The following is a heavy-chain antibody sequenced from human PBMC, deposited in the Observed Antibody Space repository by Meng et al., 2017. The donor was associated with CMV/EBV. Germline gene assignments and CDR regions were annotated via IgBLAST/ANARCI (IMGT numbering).Heavy chain of an antibody. V-gene: IGHV4-34*01. J-gene: IGHJ4*02. Sequence: QVQLQQLGAGLLKPSETLSLTCAVYGGSFSGYYLSWIRQPPGKGLEWIGEINHSGSTNYNPSLKSRVTISVDTSKNQFSLKLSSVTAADTAVYYCARESMVRGEDWGQGTLVTVSS. CDR2: INHSGST. CDR3: ARESMVRGED. D-gene: IGHD3-10*01. CDR1: GGSFSGYY.